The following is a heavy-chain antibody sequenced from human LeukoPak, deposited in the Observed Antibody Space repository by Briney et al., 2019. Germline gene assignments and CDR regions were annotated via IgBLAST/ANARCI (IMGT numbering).Heavy chain of an antibody. J-gene: IGHJ4*02. CDR1: GFTFSHYH. Sequence: PGGSLRLSCAGSGFTFSHYHMSWIRQAPGKGLEWVSYISGSGSTIYYADSVKGRFTISRDNAKNSLYLQMSSLRAEDTAVYYCARERGSGWPDYWGQGTLVTVSS. CDR3: ARERGSGWPDY. CDR2: ISGSGSTI. D-gene: IGHD6-19*01. V-gene: IGHV3-11*01.